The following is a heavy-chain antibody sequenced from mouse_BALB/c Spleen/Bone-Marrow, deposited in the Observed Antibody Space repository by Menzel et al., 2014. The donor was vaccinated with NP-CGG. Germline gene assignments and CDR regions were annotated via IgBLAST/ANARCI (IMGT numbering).Heavy chain of an antibody. CDR2: IAPGSGST. V-gene: IGHV1S41*01. CDR3: ARFPIYYGNYGAMDY. D-gene: IGHD2-1*01. Sequence: DLVKPGASVKLSCKASGYTFTSYWINWIKQRPGQGLEWIGRIAPGSGSTYYNEMFKGKATLTVDTSSSTAYIQLSSLSSEDSAFYFCARFPIYYGNYGAMDYWGQGTPVTVSS. CDR1: GYTFTSYW. J-gene: IGHJ4*01.